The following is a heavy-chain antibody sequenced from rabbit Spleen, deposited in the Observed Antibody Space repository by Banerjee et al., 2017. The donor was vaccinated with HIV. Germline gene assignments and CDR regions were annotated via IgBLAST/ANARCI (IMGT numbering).Heavy chain of an antibody. CDR3: ARAGEGGDGYLTL. Sequence: QEHLEESGGGLVKPEGSLTLTCKASGFSFSRGYDMCWVRQAPGRGLEWVGCIYTGNGKTYYASWAKGRFTISKSSSTTVTLQMTSLTVADTATYFCARAGEGGDGYLTLWGPGTLVTVS. J-gene: IGHJ4*01. CDR1: GFSFSRGYD. CDR2: IYTGNGKT. D-gene: IGHD5-1*01. V-gene: IGHV1S45*01.